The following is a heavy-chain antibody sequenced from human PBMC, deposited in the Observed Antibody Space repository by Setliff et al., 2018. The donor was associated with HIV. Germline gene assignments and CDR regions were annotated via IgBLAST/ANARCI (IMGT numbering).Heavy chain of an antibody. J-gene: IGHJ3*01. V-gene: IGHV4-4*08. D-gene: IGHD2-2*01. CDR2: IYSGGST. Sequence: LSLTCTVSGGSIGGYYWSWIRQPPGTGLEWLGCIYSGGSTNYNPSLESRVTISLDTSKNQFSLRLTSVTAADTAVYYCARVRSYASAYDAFDVWGPGTMVTVSS. CDR1: GGSIGGYY. CDR3: ARVRSYASAYDAFDV.